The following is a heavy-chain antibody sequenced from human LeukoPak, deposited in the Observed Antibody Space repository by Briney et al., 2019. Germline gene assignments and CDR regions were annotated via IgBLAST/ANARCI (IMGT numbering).Heavy chain of an antibody. CDR1: GFTFRTYS. CDR3: AKDIRFLMDV. V-gene: IGHV3-23*01. CDR2: ISGSGGST. J-gene: IGHJ6*04. D-gene: IGHD3-3*01. Sequence: GGSLRLSCAASGFTFRTYSMNWVRQAPGKGLEWVSAISGSGGSTYYADSVKGRFTISRDNSKNTLYLQMNSLRAEDTAVYYCAKDIRFLMDVWGKGTTVTVSS.